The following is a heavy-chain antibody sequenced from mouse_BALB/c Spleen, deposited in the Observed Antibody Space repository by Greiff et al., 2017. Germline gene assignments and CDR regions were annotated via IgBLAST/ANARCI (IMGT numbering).Heavy chain of an antibody. CDR1: GFSLTSYG. V-gene: IGHV2-5-1*01. CDR3: AKKEYYGSTGYFDY. J-gene: IGHJ2*01. CDR2: IWRGGST. D-gene: IGHD1-1*01. Sequence: VQLVESGPSLVQPSQSLSITCTVSGFSLTSYGVHWVRQSPGKGLEWLGVIWRGGSTDYNAAFMSRLSITKDNSKSQVFFKMNSLQADDTAIYYCAKKEYYGSTGYFDYWGQGTTLTVSS.